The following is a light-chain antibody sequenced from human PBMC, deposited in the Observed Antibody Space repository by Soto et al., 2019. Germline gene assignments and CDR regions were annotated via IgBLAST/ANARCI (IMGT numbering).Light chain of an antibody. CDR1: SGHSNYA. CDR3: QTWASGIRL. Sequence: QLVLTQSPSASASLGAPVKLTCTLTSGHSNYAIAWHQQQPEKGPRYLMRVNSDGIHNRGDGIPDRFSASSSGSDRYLTISSLQPEDEADYFCQTWASGIRLFGGGTKVTVL. CDR2: VNSDGIH. J-gene: IGLJ3*02. V-gene: IGLV4-69*01.